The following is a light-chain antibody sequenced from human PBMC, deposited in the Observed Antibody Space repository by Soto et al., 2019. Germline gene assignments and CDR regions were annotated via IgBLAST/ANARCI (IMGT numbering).Light chain of an antibody. V-gene: IGKV1-5*01. Sequence: DIEMTQSPSTLCASVGVRVIITCRASQSIRSGLAWYQQKPGKAPELLIYDASSLNRGVPSRFSGSGSGTDFTFAISSLQPEDIATYYCQRYDDLPLTFGGGTKVDIK. J-gene: IGKJ4*01. CDR1: QSIRSG. CDR2: DAS. CDR3: QRYDDLPLT.